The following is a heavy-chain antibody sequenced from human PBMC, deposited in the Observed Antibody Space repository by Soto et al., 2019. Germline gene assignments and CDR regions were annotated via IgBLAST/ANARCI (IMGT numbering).Heavy chain of an antibody. CDR1: GGSVSSGSYY. Sequence: TLSLTCTVSGGSVSSGSYYWSWIRQPPGKGLEWIGYIYYSGSTNYNPSLKSRVTISVDTSKNQFSLKLSSVTAADTAVYYCARDWNYWGQGTLVTVSS. CDR3: ARDWNY. D-gene: IGHD1-1*01. V-gene: IGHV4-61*01. J-gene: IGHJ4*02. CDR2: IYYSGST.